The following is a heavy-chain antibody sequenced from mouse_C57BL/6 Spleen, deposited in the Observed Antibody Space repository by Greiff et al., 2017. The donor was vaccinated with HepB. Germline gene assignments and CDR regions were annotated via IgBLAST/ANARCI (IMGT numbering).Heavy chain of an antibody. V-gene: IGHV5-6*01. CDR3: ARLGIYDGYYDYAMDY. D-gene: IGHD2-3*01. CDR2: ISSGGSYT. CDR1: GFTFSSYG. J-gene: IGHJ4*01. Sequence: EVHLVESGGDLVKPGGSLKLSCAASGFTFSSYGMSWVRQTPDKRLEWVATISSGGSYTYYPDSVKGRVTISRDNAKNTLYLQMSSLKTEDTAMYYCARLGIYDGYYDYAMDYWGQGTSVTVSS.